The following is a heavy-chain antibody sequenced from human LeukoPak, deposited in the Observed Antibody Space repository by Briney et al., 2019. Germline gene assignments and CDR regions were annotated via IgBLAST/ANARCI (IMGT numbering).Heavy chain of an antibody. CDR1: GFTFNDHA. V-gene: IGHV3-23*01. Sequence: GRSLRLSCAASGFTFNDHAMYWVRQAPGKGLEWVSAISGSGGSTYYADSVKGRFTISRDNSKNTLYLQMNSLRAEDTAVYYCAKGTYMVRGVSPLDYWGQGTLVTVSS. J-gene: IGHJ4*02. CDR3: AKGTYMVRGVSPLDY. D-gene: IGHD3-10*01. CDR2: ISGSGGST.